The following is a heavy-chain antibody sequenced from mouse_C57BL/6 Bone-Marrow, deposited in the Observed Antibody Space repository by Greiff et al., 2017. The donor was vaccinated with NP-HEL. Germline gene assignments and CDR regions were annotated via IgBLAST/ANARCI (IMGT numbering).Heavy chain of an antibody. CDR1: GYTFTSYW. J-gene: IGHJ2*01. Sequence: EVQLQQSGTVLARPGASVKMSCKTSGYTFTSYWMHWVKQRPGQGLEWIGAIYPGNSDTSYNQKFKGKAKLTAVTSASTAYMELSSLTNEDSAVYYCTREVITTVVAKGFSDYWGQGTTLTVSS. V-gene: IGHV1-5*01. CDR2: IYPGNSDT. D-gene: IGHD1-1*01. CDR3: TREVITTVVAKGFSDY.